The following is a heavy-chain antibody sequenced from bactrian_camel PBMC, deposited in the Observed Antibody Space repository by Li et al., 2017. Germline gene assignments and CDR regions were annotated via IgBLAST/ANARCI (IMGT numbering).Heavy chain of an antibody. D-gene: IGHD6*01. CDR2: IANDGTR. CDR3: AKVGSDGGTWYFHY. V-gene: IGHV3S53*01. J-gene: IGHJ4*01. CDR1: GLSASTYNIYT. Sequence: VQLVESGGGSVQPGGSLRLSCAASGLSASTYNIYTYTMGWYRQAPGKERELVSSIANDGTRHYADSVKGRFTISRDNAENTLYLQLNSLKTEDTAMYYCAKVGSDGGTWYFHYWGQGTQVTVS.